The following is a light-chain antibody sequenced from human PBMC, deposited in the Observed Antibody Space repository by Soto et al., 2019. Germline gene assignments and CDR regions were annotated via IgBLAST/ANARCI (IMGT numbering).Light chain of an antibody. Sequence: QSVLTQPPSVSGAPGQRVTISCSGSSSNIGANYDVHWHQQLPGTAPKLLIYDNTDRPSGVPDRFSASKSGTSASLVITGLQGEGEADYYCQSYDNSLRGYVFGTGTKLTVL. V-gene: IGLV1-40*01. CDR3: QSYDNSLRGYV. CDR1: SSNIGANYD. CDR2: DNT. J-gene: IGLJ1*01.